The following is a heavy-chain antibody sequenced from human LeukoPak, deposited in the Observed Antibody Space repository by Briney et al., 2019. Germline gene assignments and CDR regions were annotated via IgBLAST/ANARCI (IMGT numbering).Heavy chain of an antibody. J-gene: IGHJ4*02. V-gene: IGHV1-69*05. CDR1: GGTFSSYA. CDR2: IIPIFGTA. D-gene: IGHD5-18*01. Sequence: SVKVSCKASGGTFSSYAISWVRQALGQGLEWMGGIIPIFGTANYAQKFQGRVTITTDESTSTAYMELSSLRSEDTAVYYCARDDVDTAIHDYWGQGTLVTVSS. CDR3: ARDDVDTAIHDY.